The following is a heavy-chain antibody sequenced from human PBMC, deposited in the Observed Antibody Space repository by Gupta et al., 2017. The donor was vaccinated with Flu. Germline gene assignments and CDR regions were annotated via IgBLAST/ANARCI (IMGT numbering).Heavy chain of an antibody. J-gene: IGHJ6*03. CDR3: ARDFRFYNSSAYTSYYYNYMDV. V-gene: IGHV4-59*01. CDR2: IYYSGSA. D-gene: IGHD3-22*01. CDR1: GGSMSPYF. Sequence: QVQLQESGPGLVKPSETLSLTCTVSGGSMSPYFWSWIRQPPGKRLEWIGYIYYSGSADYNPSLKSRVTMSIDTSKNQLSLKLNSVTAADTAVYFCARDFRFYNSSAYTSYYYNYMDVWGKGTTVTVSS.